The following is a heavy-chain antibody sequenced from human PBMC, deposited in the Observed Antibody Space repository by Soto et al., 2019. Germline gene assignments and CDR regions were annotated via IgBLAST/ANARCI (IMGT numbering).Heavy chain of an antibody. J-gene: IGHJ4*02. CDR2: TRNKGNSYTT. CDR1: GFSFSDHY. Sequence: EVQLVESGGGLVQPGGSLRLSCVVSGFSFSDHYMNWVRQAPGKGLEWVGRTRNKGNSYTTEYAASVKDRFTISRDDSKNSLYLQMNSLKTEDTAVYYCAREGAVPGPDVEYWGQGTLVTVSS. V-gene: IGHV3-72*01. CDR3: AREGAVPGPDVEY. D-gene: IGHD6-19*01.